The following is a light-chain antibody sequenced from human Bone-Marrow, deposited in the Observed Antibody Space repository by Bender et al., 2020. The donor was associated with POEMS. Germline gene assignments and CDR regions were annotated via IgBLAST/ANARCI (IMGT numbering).Light chain of an antibody. V-gene: IGLV3-1*01. J-gene: IGLJ1*01. CDR1: ELDNKF. CDR3: QTWDNNAAV. CDR2: QNN. Sequence: SYDLTQPPSVSVSPGQTATITCSGDELDNKFAFWYQQRPGQSPVLVIYQNNKRPSGIPERFAGSNSGNTATLTISGTQSMDEADYFCQTWDNNAAVFGTGTRVTVL.